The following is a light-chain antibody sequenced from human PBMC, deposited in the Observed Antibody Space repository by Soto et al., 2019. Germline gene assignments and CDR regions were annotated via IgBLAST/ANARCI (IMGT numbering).Light chain of an antibody. V-gene: IGKV1-39*01. Sequence: DIQMTQSPSSLSASVGDRVTIPCPASQSISSYLNWYRQKPGKAPKLLIYTASNVQSGVPSRISGSGSGTDFTLTISSLQPEDFATYYCQQSYNMPRTFGQGTKVDI. CDR3: QQSYNMPRT. CDR2: TAS. CDR1: QSISSY. J-gene: IGKJ1*01.